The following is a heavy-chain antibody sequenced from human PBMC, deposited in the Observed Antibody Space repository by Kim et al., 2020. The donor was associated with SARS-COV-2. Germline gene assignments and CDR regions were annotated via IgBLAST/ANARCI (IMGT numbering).Heavy chain of an antibody. V-gene: IGHV3-30*18. Sequence: GGSLRLSCAASGFTFSSYGMHWVRQAPGKGLEWVAVISYDGSNKYYADSVKGRFTISRDNSKNTLYLQMNSLRAEDTAVYYCAKDNSAAAGIPDYWGQGTLVTVSS. D-gene: IGHD6-13*01. CDR2: ISYDGSNK. J-gene: IGHJ4*02. CDR3: AKDNSAAAGIPDY. CDR1: GFTFSSYG.